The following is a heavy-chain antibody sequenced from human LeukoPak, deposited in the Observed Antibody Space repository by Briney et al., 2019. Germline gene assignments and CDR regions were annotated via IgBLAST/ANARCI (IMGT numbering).Heavy chain of an antibody. Sequence: PGGSLRLSCAASGFTFSSYRMNWVRQAPGKGLEWVSYISSSSSPIYYADSVKGRFTISRGNAEDSLYLQMNSLTAEDTAVYYCARVGSSSWKIDYWGQGTLVTVSS. CDR1: GFTFSSYR. J-gene: IGHJ4*02. CDR3: ARVGSSSWKIDY. V-gene: IGHV3-48*01. D-gene: IGHD6-13*01. CDR2: ISSSSSPI.